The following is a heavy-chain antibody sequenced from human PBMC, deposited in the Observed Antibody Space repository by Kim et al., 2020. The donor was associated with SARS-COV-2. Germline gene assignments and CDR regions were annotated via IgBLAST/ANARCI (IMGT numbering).Heavy chain of an antibody. J-gene: IGHJ6*02. CDR2: IYYSGST. V-gene: IGHV4-39*01. CDR3: ATRIYCSSTSCYHYYGMDV. Sequence: SETLSLTCTVSGGSISSSSYYWGWIRQPPGKGLEWIGSIYYSGSTYYNPSLKSPVTISVDTSKNQFSLKLSSVTAADTAVYYCATRIYCSSTSCYHYYGMDVWGQGTTVTVSS. D-gene: IGHD2-2*01. CDR1: GGSISSSSYY.